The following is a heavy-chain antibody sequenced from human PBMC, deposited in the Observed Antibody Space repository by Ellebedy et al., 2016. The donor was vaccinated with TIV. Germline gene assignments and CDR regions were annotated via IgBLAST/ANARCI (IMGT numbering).Heavy chain of an antibody. V-gene: IGHV7-4-1*02. CDR3: ARGLMIRGVTPVGY. CDR2: IDTSNGDT. D-gene: IGHD3-10*01. J-gene: IGHJ4*02. Sequence: AASVKVSCKASGYIFSRYSINWVRQAAGQGLAWMGGIDTSNGDTKYAPGFRGRFVFSLDTSESTADLQISDLKAEDSAVYYCARGLMIRGVTPVGYWGQGALVTVSS. CDR1: GYIFSRYS.